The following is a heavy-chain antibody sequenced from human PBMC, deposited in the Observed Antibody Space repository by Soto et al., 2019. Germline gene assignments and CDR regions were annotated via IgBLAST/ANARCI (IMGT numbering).Heavy chain of an antibody. CDR1: GFPFSDYW. Sequence: EVQLVESGGGLVQPGGSLTLSCVTSGFPFSDYWLSWVRQAPGKGLEWVAIIKQDGSVKYYLDSVKGRFTISRDNAGESVFLRMKNLRVEDTAVYHCARDGADYGEPATDYWGPGALVTVSS. V-gene: IGHV3-7*05. CDR3: ARDGADYGEPATDY. D-gene: IGHD4-17*01. CDR2: IKQDGSVK. J-gene: IGHJ4*02.